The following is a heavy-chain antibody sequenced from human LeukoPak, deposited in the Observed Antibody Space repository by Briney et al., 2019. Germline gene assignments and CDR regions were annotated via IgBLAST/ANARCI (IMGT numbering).Heavy chain of an antibody. V-gene: IGHV3-30*18. J-gene: IGHJ6*02. D-gene: IGHD2-2*01. CDR2: ISYDGSNK. CDR1: GFTFSSYG. CDR3: AKTYCSSTSCPNRSYYYYGMDV. Sequence: HPGGSLRLSCAASGFTFSSYGMHWVRQAPGKGLEWVAVISYDGSNKYYADSVKGRFTISRDNSKNTLYLQMNSLRAEDTAVYYCAKTYCSSTSCPNRSYYYYGMDVLGQGTTVTVSS.